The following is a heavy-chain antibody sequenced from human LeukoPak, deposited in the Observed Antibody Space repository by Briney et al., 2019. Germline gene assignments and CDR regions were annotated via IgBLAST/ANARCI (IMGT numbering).Heavy chain of an antibody. V-gene: IGHV3-21*01. CDR2: ISSSSSYI. CDR1: GFTFSSYS. D-gene: IGHD2-2*01. Sequence: GGSLRLSCAASGFTFSSYSMNWVRQAPGKGLEWVSSISSSSSYIYYADSVKGRFTISRDNAKNSLHLQMNSLRVEDTAIYFCAVCSSTSCPDYWGQGTLVTVSS. CDR3: AVCSSTSCPDY. J-gene: IGHJ4*02.